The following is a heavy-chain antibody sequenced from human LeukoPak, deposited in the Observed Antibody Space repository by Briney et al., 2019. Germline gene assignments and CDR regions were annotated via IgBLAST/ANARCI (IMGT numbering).Heavy chain of an antibody. D-gene: IGHD3-10*01. CDR2: ISAYNGNT. V-gene: IGHV1-18*01. CDR3: ARVKLLWFGELYGYFDY. CDR1: GYTFTSYG. J-gene: IGHJ4*02. Sequence: GASVKVSCKASGYTFTSYGISWVRQAPGQGLEWMGWISAYNGNTNYAQKLQGRVTMTTDTSTSTAYMELRSLRSDDTAVYYCARVKLLWFGELYGYFDYWGQGTLVTVSS.